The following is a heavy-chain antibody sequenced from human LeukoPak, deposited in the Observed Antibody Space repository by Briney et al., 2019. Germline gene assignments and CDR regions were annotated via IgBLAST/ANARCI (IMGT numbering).Heavy chain of an antibody. CDR3: ARERIVVVPAAYYFDY. V-gene: IGHV3-23*01. CDR1: GFTFSSYG. J-gene: IGHJ4*02. D-gene: IGHD2-2*01. Sequence: GGTLRLSCAASGFTFSSYGMSWVRQAPGKGLEWVSVIFGSGDRTDYADSVKGRFTISRDNSKNTLYLQMNSLRAEDTAVYYCARERIVVVPAAYYFDYWGQGTLVTVSS. CDR2: IFGSGDRT.